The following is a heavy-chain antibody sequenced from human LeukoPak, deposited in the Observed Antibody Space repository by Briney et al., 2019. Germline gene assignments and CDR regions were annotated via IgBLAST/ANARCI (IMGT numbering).Heavy chain of an antibody. CDR1: GFTFSSYS. D-gene: IGHD6-13*01. CDR3: TRAHSSSWYQNWFDP. CDR2: ISSSSSTI. V-gene: IGHV3-48*01. J-gene: IGHJ5*02. Sequence: PGGSLRLSCAASGFTFSSYSMNWVRQAPGKGLEWVSYISSSSSTIYYADSVKGRFTISRDNAKNSLYLQMNSLRAEDTAVYYCTRAHSSSWYQNWFDPWGQGTLVTVSS.